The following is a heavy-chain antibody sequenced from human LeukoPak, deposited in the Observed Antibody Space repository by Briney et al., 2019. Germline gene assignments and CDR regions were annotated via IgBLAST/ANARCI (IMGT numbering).Heavy chain of an antibody. J-gene: IGHJ4*02. D-gene: IGHD5-18*01. V-gene: IGHV1-46*01. Sequence: ASVKVSCKASGYTFMNYYLHWVRQAPGQGLEWMGTSNPSGGSTTYAQKFQGRVTMTRDTSTSTVHMELSSLRSDDTAVYYCATAAGDGYGYRYYFDSWGQGPLVTVSS. CDR2: SNPSGGST. CDR1: GYTFMNYY. CDR3: ATAAGDGYGYRYYFDS.